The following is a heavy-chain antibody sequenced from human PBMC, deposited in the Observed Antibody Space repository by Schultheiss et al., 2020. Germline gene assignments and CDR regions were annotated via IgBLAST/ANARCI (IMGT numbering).Heavy chain of an antibody. CDR3: ARRGGGSYESSAFDI. CDR2: IYYSGST. Sequence: SETLSLTCTVSGGSISSYYWSWIRQPPGKGLEWIGYIYYSGSTNYNPSLKSRVTISVDTSKNQFSLKLSSVTAADTAVYYCARRGGGSYESSAFDIWGQGAMVTVSS. J-gene: IGHJ3*02. D-gene: IGHD1-26*01. CDR1: GGSISSYY. V-gene: IGHV4-59*08.